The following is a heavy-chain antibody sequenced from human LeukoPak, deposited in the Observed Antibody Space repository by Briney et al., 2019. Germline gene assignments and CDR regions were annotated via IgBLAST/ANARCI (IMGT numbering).Heavy chain of an antibody. J-gene: IGHJ3*02. D-gene: IGHD2-2*01. CDR1: GYTFSSYD. CDR2: MNPNSGNT. Sequence: ASVKVSCKASGYTFSSYDINWVRQATGQGLEWMGWMNPNSGNTGYAQKFQGRVTITRNTSISTAYMELSSLRSEDTAVYYCARGMSRVVPGYCSSTICLRAFDIWGQGTMVTVSS. V-gene: IGHV1-8*03. CDR3: ARGMSRVVPGYCSSTICLRAFDI.